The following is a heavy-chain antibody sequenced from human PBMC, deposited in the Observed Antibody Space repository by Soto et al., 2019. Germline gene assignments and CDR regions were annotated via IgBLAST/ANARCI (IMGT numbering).Heavy chain of an antibody. CDR3: ASHRGNTYGPYDY. J-gene: IGHJ4*02. V-gene: IGHV4-4*02. D-gene: IGHD5-18*01. CDR2: IFHSGST. Sequence: VQLQESGPGLVKPSGTLSLSCAVSGGSISSGNWWSWVRQFPEKGLEWIGEIFHSGSTNHNPSLKSRVIISVDNSENQFALKLSSVTAADTAVYYCASHRGNTYGPYDYWGQGTLVTVSS. CDR1: GGSISSGNW.